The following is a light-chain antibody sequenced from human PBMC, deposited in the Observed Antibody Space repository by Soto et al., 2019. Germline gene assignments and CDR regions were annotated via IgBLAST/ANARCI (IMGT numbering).Light chain of an antibody. Sequence: QSVLTQPASVSGSPGQSITISCTGTSSDIGVYNYVSWYQQHPGKAPKLMIYEVIRRPSGISNRFSGSKSGNTASLTISTLQAEDEAEYYCSSYTTSSTVVFGGGTQLTVL. CDR2: EVI. CDR3: SSYTTSSTVV. J-gene: IGLJ3*02. V-gene: IGLV2-14*01. CDR1: SSDIGVYNY.